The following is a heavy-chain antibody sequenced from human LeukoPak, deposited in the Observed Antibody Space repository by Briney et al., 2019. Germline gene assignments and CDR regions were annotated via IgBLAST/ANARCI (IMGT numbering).Heavy chain of an antibody. D-gene: IGHD2-21*02. CDR3: GRDLVVVVTNYMDV. CDR2: IKSNLHGGTT. V-gene: IGHV3-49*04. CDR1: GVYFVEHS. Sequence: GKSLRLSCRGSGVYFVEHSFTWVRQPPGKGLEWGGFIKSNLHGGTTFYAASVAGRVTISRGDSTSSAFLLMDSVEIEDTGVYYCGRDLVVVVTNYMDVWGRGTTVTVSS. J-gene: IGHJ6*03.